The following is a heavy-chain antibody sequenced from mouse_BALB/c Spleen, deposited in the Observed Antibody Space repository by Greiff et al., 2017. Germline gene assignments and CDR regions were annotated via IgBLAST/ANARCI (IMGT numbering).Heavy chain of an antibody. CDR1: GYTFTSYW. Sequence: QVQLQQPGAELVKPGASVKLSCKASGYTFTSYWMHWVKQRPGQGLEWIGEINPSNGRTNYNEKFKSKATLTVDKSSSTAYMQLSSLTSEDSAVYYCERGPTGYYAMDDWGQGTSVTVSS. V-gene: IGHV1S81*02. D-gene: IGHD4-1*02. CDR3: ERGPTGYYAMDD. J-gene: IGHJ4*01. CDR2: INPSNGRT.